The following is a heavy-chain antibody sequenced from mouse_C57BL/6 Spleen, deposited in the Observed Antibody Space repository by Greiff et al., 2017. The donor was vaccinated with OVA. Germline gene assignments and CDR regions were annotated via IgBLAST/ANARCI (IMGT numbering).Heavy chain of an antibody. V-gene: IGHV1-61*01. D-gene: IGHD2-3*01. CDR2: IYPSDSDT. J-gene: IGHJ3*01. Sequence: QVQLQQPGAELVRPGSSVKLSCKASGFTFTSYWMDWVKQRPGQGLEWIGNIYPSDSDTHYNQKFKDKATLTVDKSSSTAYMQLSNQTTEDAAVYYCAGVGDGQAWFAYWGQGTLVTVSA. CDR1: GFTFTSYW. CDR3: AGVGDGQAWFAY.